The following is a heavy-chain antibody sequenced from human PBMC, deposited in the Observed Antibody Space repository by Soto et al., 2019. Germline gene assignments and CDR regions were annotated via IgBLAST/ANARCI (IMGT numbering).Heavy chain of an antibody. CDR2: INRAGSEK. CDR3: ARDDSGSYSVY. J-gene: IGHJ4*02. D-gene: IGHD1-26*01. Sequence: EVQLVESGGGLVQPGGSLRLSCAASGFTFGSYWMTWVRQAPGKGLEWVANINRAGSEKYYVDSVKGRFTISRDNAKNSLALQMNRLRAEDADVYYCARDDSGSYSVYWGQGTVVTVSS. CDR1: GFTFGSYW. V-gene: IGHV3-7*05.